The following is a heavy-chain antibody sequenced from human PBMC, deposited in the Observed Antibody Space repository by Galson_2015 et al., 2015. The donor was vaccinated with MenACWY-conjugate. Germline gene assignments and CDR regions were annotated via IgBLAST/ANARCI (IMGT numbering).Heavy chain of an antibody. D-gene: IGHD6-13*01. CDR3: VRDVFRSSSSWYDPDAFDN. CDR1: GFTFSTYW. CDR2: IKQDGGEK. V-gene: IGHV3-7*01. Sequence: SLRLSCAASGFTFSTYWMNWVRQAPGKGLEWVANIKQDGGEKYYVDSVKGRSTISRDNAKNSLHLQMNSLRAEDTAVYYCVRDVFRSSSSWYDPDAFDNWGQGTLVTVSS. J-gene: IGHJ4*03.